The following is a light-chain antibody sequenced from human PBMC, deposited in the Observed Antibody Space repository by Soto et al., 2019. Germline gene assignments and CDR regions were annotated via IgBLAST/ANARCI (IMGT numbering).Light chain of an antibody. CDR2: DAS. CDR3: QQVKSYPLT. J-gene: IGKJ4*01. Sequence: EIVLTQSPGTLSLSPGERATLSCRASQSVTGSYLAWYQQKPGQAPRLLIYDASNRATGIPARFSGSGSGTDFTLTISSLQPEDFATYYCQQVKSYPLTIGGGTKVDI. V-gene: IGKV3D-7*01. CDR1: QSVTGSY.